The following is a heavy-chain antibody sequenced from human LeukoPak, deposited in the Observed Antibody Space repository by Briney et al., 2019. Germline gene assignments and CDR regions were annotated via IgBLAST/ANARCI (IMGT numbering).Heavy chain of an antibody. CDR1: GGSISSSSYY. Sequence: PSETLSLTCTVSGGSISSSSYYWGWIRQPPGKGLEWIGSIYYSGSTYYNPSLKSRVTISVDTSKNQFSLKLSSVTAADTAVHYCASFSGYSSGWPYFDYWGQGTLVTVSS. CDR2: IYYSGST. V-gene: IGHV4-39*01. J-gene: IGHJ4*02. D-gene: IGHD6-19*01. CDR3: ASFSGYSSGWPYFDY.